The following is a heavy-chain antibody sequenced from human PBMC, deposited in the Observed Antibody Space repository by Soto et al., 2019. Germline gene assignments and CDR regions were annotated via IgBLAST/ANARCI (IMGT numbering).Heavy chain of an antibody. CDR2: IYWNDDK. J-gene: IGHJ6*02. CDR3: AHSRIAARHGEITYYYYGMDV. D-gene: IGHD6-6*01. V-gene: IGHV2-5*01. Sequence: SGPTLVNPTQTLTLTCTFSGFSLSTSGVGVGWIRQPPGKALEWLALIYWNDDKRYSPSLKSRLTITKDTSKNQVVLTMTNMDPVDTATYYCAHSRIAARHGEITYYYYGMDVWGQGTSLTVS. CDR1: GFSLSTSGVG.